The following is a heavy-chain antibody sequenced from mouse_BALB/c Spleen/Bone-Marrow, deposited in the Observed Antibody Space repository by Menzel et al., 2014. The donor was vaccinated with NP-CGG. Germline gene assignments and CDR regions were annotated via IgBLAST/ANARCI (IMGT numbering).Heavy chain of an antibody. CDR3: ARGDSSGYDYAMDY. J-gene: IGHJ4*01. CDR1: GYSIPSGYY. D-gene: IGHD3-2*01. Sequence: VQLQQSGPGLVKPSQSLSLTCSVTGYSIPSGYYWNWIRQFPGNKLEWMGYISYDGSNNYNPSLKNRISITRDTSKNQFFLKLNSVTTEDTATYDCARGDSSGYDYAMDYWGQGTSLTVSS. CDR2: ISYDGSN. V-gene: IGHV3-6*02.